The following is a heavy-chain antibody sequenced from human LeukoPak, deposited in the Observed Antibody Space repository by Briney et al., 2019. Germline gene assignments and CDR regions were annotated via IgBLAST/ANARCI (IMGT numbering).Heavy chain of an antibody. J-gene: IGHJ5*02. CDR1: GGTFSSYA. Sequence: GSSVKVSCKASGGTFSSYAISWVRQAPGQGLEWMGGIIPIFGTANYAQKFQGRVTITTDESTSTAYMELSSLRSEDTAVYYCARDRNIAGATTFWFDPWGQGTLVTVSS. V-gene: IGHV1-69*05. CDR3: ARDRNIAGATTFWFDP. CDR2: IIPIFGTA. D-gene: IGHD1-26*01.